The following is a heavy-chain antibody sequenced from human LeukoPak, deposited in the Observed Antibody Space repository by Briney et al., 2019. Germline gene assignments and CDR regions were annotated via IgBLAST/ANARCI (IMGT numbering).Heavy chain of an antibody. D-gene: IGHD2-21*02. J-gene: IGHJ4*02. Sequence: GGSLRLSCAASGFNFANHAMSWVRQTPGKGLEWVSAISGGGDISYYADSVTGRFTISRDNSKDTLFLQMHSLRPGDTAVYYCVREDTPATANYWGQGTLVTISS. V-gene: IGHV3-23*01. CDR1: GFNFANHA. CDR3: VREDTPATANY. CDR2: ISGGGDIS.